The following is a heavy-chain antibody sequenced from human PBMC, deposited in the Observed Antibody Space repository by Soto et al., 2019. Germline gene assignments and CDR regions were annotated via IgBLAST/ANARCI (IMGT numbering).Heavy chain of an antibody. Sequence: PSETLSLTCTVSGGSISSYYRSWIRQPPGKGLEWIGYIYYSGSTNYNPSLKSRVTISVDTSKNQFSLKLSSVTAADTAVYYCAREGMGSYGFEGGYDTGVDYWGQGTLVTVSS. D-gene: IGHD5-12*01. J-gene: IGHJ4*02. CDR1: GGSISSYY. CDR2: IYYSGST. CDR3: AREGMGSYGFEGGYDTGVDY. V-gene: IGHV4-59*01.